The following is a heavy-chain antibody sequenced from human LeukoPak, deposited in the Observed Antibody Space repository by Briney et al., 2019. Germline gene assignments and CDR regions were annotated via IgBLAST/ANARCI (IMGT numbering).Heavy chain of an antibody. V-gene: IGHV4-4*07. CDR2: IYTSGST. CDR1: GGSISSYY. J-gene: IGHJ4*02. Sequence: SETLSLTCTVSGGSISSYYWSWIRQPAGKGLEWIGRIYTSGSTNYNPSLKSRVTISLDTSKNQFSLKLSSVTAADTAVYYCARHSGGQQQVVKAYDYWGQGTLVTVSS. CDR3: ARHSGGQQQVVKAYDY. D-gene: IGHD6-13*01.